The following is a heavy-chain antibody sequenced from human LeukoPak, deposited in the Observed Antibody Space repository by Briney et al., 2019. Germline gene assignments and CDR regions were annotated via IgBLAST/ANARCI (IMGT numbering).Heavy chain of an antibody. CDR3: ARDQGYDILTGLSDY. V-gene: IGHV3-30*04. CDR2: ISYDGSDK. D-gene: IGHD3-9*01. Sequence: GRSLRLSCEASRFTFRTYAMHWVCQAPGKGLEWVAVISYDGSDKYYADSVKGRFTISRDNSKNTLNLQMNSLRAEDTAVYYCARDQGYDILTGLSDYWGQGTLVTVSS. J-gene: IGHJ4*02. CDR1: RFTFRTYA.